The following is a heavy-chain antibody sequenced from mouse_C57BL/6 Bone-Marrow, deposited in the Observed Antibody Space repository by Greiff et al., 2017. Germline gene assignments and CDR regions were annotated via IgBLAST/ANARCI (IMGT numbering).Heavy chain of an antibody. J-gene: IGHJ4*01. V-gene: IGHV1-72*01. CDR2: IDPNSGGT. Sequence: VQLQQPGAELVKPGASVKLSCKASGYTFTSYWMHWVKQRPGRGLEWIGRIDPNSGGTKYNEKFKGKATLTVDKPSSTAYMQLSILTSEDSEVYYCERPVTGYYDIDYWGQGTSVTVSS. CDR3: ERPVTGYYDIDY. CDR1: GYTFTSYW. D-gene: IGHD4-1*01.